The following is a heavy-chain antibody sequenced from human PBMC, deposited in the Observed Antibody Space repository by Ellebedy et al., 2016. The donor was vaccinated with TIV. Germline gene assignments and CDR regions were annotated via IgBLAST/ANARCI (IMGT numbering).Heavy chain of an antibody. CDR1: GFTFSDYG. Sequence: GESLKISCAASGFTFSDYGMHWVRQAPGKGLEWVAFMRYDGSNKYYADSVKGRFTISRDNSKNTLYLRMNSLSAEDTAVYYCARFPYSYDSRCYSFWGQGTLVTVSS. V-gene: IGHV3-30*02. CDR3: ARFPYSYDSRCYSF. CDR2: MRYDGSNK. J-gene: IGHJ4*02. D-gene: IGHD3-22*01.